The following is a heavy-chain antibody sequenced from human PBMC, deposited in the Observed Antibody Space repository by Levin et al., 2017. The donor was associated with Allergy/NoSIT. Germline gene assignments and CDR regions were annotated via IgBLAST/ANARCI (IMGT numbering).Heavy chain of an antibody. J-gene: IGHJ5*02. CDR2: IYPGDSDT. V-gene: IGHV5-51*01. Sequence: GGSLRLSCKGSGYSFSRYWIGWVRQMPGKGLEWMGIIYPGDSDTRYSPSFQGQVTISADKSISTAYLQWGSLKASDTAMYYCARSGGSGIFVSWFDPWGQGTLVTVSS. CDR3: ARSGGSGIFVSWFDP. D-gene: IGHD3-10*01. CDR1: GYSFSRYW.